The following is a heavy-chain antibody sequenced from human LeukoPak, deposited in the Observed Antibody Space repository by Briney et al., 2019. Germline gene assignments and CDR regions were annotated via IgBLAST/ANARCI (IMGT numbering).Heavy chain of an antibody. Sequence: GGSLRLSCAASGFTFSSYWMHWVRHAPGKGLVWVSRINSDGSSTSYADSVKGRFTISRDNAKNTLYLQMNSLRAEDTAVYYCARESGGSVAGLPADWFDPWGQGTLVTVSS. CDR3: ARESGGSVAGLPADWFDP. J-gene: IGHJ5*02. V-gene: IGHV3-74*01. D-gene: IGHD6-19*01. CDR1: GFTFSSYW. CDR2: INSDGSST.